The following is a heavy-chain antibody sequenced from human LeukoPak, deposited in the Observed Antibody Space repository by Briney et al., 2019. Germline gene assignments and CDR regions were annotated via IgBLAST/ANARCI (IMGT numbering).Heavy chain of an antibody. J-gene: IGHJ4*02. Sequence: ASVKVSCKVSGYTLTELSMHWVRQAPGKGLEWMGGFDPEDGETIYAQKFQGRVTMTEGTSTDTAYMELSSLRSEDTAVYYCATVVVRTTGDYQGPFDYWGQGTPVTVSS. V-gene: IGHV1-24*01. CDR2: FDPEDGET. CDR3: ATVVVRTTGDYQGPFDY. CDR1: GYTLTELS. D-gene: IGHD4-17*01.